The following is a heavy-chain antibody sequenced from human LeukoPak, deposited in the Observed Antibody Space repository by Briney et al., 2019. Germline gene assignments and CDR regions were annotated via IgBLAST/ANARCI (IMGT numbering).Heavy chain of an antibody. D-gene: IGHD6-19*01. J-gene: IGHJ4*02. CDR1: GYTFTSYD. Sequence: ASVKLSCTASGYTFTSYDINWVRQATGQGLEWMGWMNTNSGNTGYAQKFKGRVTMPRNTSISTAYMELSSLRSEDTAVYYCAGGIAVAGTDYWGQGTLVTVSS. CDR2: MNTNSGNT. V-gene: IGHV1-8*01. CDR3: AGGIAVAGTDY.